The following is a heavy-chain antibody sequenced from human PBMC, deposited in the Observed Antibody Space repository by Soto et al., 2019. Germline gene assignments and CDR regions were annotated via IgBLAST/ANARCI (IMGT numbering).Heavy chain of an antibody. Sequence: SVKVSCKASGVTFTSFAISWVRQAPGQGLEWMGGIIPFFGTTNYAQNSQGRVTITADKSTSTAFMELSSLTSEDTAVYYCARDGGFTDNSGSCNWFDPWGKGPLVTDSS. CDR3: ARDGGFTDNSGSCNWFDP. V-gene: IGHV1-69*06. J-gene: IGHJ5*02. CDR1: GVTFTSFA. D-gene: IGHD6-19*01. CDR2: IIPFFGTT.